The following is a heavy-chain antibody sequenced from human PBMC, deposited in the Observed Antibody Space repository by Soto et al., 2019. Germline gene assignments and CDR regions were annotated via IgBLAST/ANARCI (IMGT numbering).Heavy chain of an antibody. J-gene: IGHJ4*02. CDR2: INQDGGQK. D-gene: IGHD2-15*01. CDR3: ARDGSSWYLDY. V-gene: IGHV3-7*05. Sequence: EVQLVESGGGLVQPGGSLRLSCAGSGFTFSSYWMTWFRQAPGKGLEWVANINQDGGQKYYVGSARGRFTISRDNAKNSLYLEMSGLRAEDTAVYYCARDGSSWYLDYWGQGLLVTVSS. CDR1: GFTFSSYW.